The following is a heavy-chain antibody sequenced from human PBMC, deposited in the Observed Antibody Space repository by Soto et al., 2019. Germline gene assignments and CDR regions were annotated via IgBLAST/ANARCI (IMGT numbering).Heavy chain of an antibody. CDR3: AKDRIAARPRIAAAGTIVC. CDR2: ISGSGGST. Sequence: GGSLRLSCAASGFTFSSYAMSWVRQAPGKGLEWVSAISGSGGSTYYADSVKGRFTISRDNSKNTLYLQMNSLRAEDTAVYYCAKDRIAARPRIAAAGTIVCWGQGTLVTVSS. V-gene: IGHV3-23*01. J-gene: IGHJ4*02. CDR1: GFTFSSYA. D-gene: IGHD6-13*01.